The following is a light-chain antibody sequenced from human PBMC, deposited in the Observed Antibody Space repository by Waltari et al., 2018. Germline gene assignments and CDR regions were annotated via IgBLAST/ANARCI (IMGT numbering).Light chain of an antibody. CDR3: SAYTSRGTLK. Sequence: QSALTQPASVSGSPGQSITISCTGTSADIGAYSYVTCYHQRPGKVPKLIIYDLTERPSGVSNRFSGSKSGSTASLTVSGLQAEDEGLFYCSAYTSRGTLKFGGGTRVTVL. CDR2: DLT. CDR1: SADIGAYSY. J-gene: IGLJ2*01. V-gene: IGLV2-14*03.